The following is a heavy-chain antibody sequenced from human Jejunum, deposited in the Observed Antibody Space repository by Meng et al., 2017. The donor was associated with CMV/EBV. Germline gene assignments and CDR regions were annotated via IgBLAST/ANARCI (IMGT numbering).Heavy chain of an antibody. V-gene: IGHV3-49*04. CDR3: TRGAYNY. J-gene: IGHJ4*02. CDR1: GFTFGDYA. Sequence: SCPASGFTFGDYAMGWVRQAPGKGLEWVGFIRSKAYGGTTEYAASVKGRFTISRDDSKSIAYLQMNSLKTEDTAVYYCTRGAYNYWCQGTLVTVSS. CDR2: IRSKAYGGTT. D-gene: IGHD4-11*01.